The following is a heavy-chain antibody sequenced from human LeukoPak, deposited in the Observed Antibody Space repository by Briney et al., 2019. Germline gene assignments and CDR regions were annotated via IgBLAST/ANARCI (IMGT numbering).Heavy chain of an antibody. D-gene: IGHD3-9*01. Sequence: ASVKVSCKASGYTFTSYGISWVRQAPGQGLEWRGWISAYNGNTNYAQKLQGRVTMTTDTSTSTAYMELRSLRSDDTAVYYCARVFEYDILTGYPNWFDPWGQGTLVTVSS. CDR2: ISAYNGNT. CDR1: GYTFTSYG. CDR3: ARVFEYDILTGYPNWFDP. V-gene: IGHV1-18*01. J-gene: IGHJ5*02.